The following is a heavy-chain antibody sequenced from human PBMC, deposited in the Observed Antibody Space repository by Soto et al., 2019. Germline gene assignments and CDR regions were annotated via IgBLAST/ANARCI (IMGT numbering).Heavy chain of an antibody. D-gene: IGHD3-3*01. J-gene: IGHJ4*02. Sequence: QVQLQESGPGLVKPSETLSLTCSVSGGSIGSYYWSWSRQPPGKGLEWIGCLYYSGSTNYNPSLKSRVTISVDTSKSQFSLKLSSVTAAVTAVYYCARGGWRQIDYWGQGTLVTVSS. CDR1: GGSIGSYY. V-gene: IGHV4-59*08. CDR3: ARGGWRQIDY. CDR2: LYYSGST.